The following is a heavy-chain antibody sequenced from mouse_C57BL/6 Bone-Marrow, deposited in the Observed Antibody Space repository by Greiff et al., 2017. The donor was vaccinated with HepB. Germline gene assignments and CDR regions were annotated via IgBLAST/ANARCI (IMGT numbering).Heavy chain of an antibody. CDR3: ASLYYAIRYAMDY. V-gene: IGHV5-6*01. Sequence: EVKVVESGGDLVKPGGSLKLSCAASGFTFSSYGMSWVRQTPDKRLEWVATISSGGSYTYYPDSVKGRFTISRDNAKNTLYLQMSSLKSEDTAMYYCASLYYAIRYAMDYWGQGTSVTVSS. CDR2: ISSGGSYT. CDR1: GFTFSSYG. D-gene: IGHD2-1*01. J-gene: IGHJ4*01.